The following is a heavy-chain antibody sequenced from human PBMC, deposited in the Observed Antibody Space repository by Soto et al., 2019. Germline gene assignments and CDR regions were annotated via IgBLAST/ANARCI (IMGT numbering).Heavy chain of an antibody. CDR1: GFTFSNYA. CDR3: AKGRSTITTPGGMDV. D-gene: IGHD4-4*01. Sequence: EVQLLESGGGLVQPGGSLRLSCAASGFTFSNYAMSWVRQAPGKGLEWVATLSAGGDSTYYADSLKGRFTISRDNSRNTLYLQMNSLRAEDTALYYGAKGRSTITTPGGMDVWGQGTTVTVSS. CDR2: LSAGGDST. J-gene: IGHJ6*02. V-gene: IGHV3-23*01.